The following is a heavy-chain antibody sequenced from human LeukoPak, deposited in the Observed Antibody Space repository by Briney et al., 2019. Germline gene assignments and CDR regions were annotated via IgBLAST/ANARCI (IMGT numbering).Heavy chain of an antibody. Sequence: GSLRLSCAASGFTFSDHYMDWVRQPPGKGLEWIGSIYYSGSTYYNPSLKSRVTISVDTSKNQFSLKLSSVTAADTAVYYCARAVPGSYYAYYFDYWGQGTLVTVSS. D-gene: IGHD1-26*01. V-gene: IGHV4-38-2*01. CDR1: GFTFSDHY. CDR2: IYYSGST. CDR3: ARAVPGSYYAYYFDY. J-gene: IGHJ4*02.